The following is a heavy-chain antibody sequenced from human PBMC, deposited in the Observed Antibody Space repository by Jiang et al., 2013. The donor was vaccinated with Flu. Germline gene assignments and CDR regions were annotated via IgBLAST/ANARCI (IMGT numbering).Heavy chain of an antibody. D-gene: IGHD6-19*01. V-gene: IGHV1-2*06. CDR3: AGMGSAPLG. J-gene: IGHJ4*02. Sequence: GAEVKKPGASVKVSCKASGYTFTGYYLHWVRQAPGQGLEWMGRLNPNSGGTSYAQKFQGRVTMTRDTSINTAYMELSSLKSDDAAVYYCAGMGSAPLGWGQGTLVTVSS. CDR2: LNPNSGGT. CDR1: GYTFTGYY.